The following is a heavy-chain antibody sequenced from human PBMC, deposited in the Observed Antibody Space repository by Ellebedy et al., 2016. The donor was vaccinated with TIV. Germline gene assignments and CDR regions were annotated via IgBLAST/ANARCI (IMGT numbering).Heavy chain of an antibody. J-gene: IGHJ4*02. V-gene: IGHV3-7*01. Sequence: PGGSLRLSCAASGFTFSSYGMHWVRQAPGKGLEWVANIKQDGSEKYYVDSVKGRFTISRDNAKNSLYLQMNSLRAEDTAVYYCARDENDRVRSYYDYWGQGSQATVSS. CDR3: ARDENDRVRSYYDY. CDR2: IKQDGSEK. D-gene: IGHD1-1*01. CDR1: GFTFSSYG.